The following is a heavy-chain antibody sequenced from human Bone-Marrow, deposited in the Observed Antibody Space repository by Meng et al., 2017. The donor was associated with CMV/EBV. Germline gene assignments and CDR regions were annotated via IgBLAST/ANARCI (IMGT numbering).Heavy chain of an antibody. D-gene: IGHD2-2*01. CDR3: ARLYCSSTSCYQGMDV. CDR1: GYTFTGYY. CDR2: INPNSGGT. V-gene: IGHV1-2*02. Sequence: ASVKVSCKASGYTFTGYYMHWVRQAPGQGLEWMGWINPNSGGTNYAQKFQGRVTMTRDTSISTAYMELSRLRSDDTAVYYCARLYCSSTSCYQGMDVWGQGTTVPVSS. J-gene: IGHJ6*02.